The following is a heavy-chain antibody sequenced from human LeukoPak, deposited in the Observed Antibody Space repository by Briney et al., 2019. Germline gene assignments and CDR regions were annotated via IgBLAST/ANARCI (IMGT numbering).Heavy chain of an antibody. CDR3: AKASLSYYYGSGSSDY. D-gene: IGHD3-10*01. Sequence: GGSLRLSCAASGFTFRTYWMSWVRQAPGKGLEWVANINQDERDRYYVDSVKGRFTISRDDAKNSVYLQMNSLRAEDTAVYYCAKASLSYYYGSGSSDYWGQGTLVTVSS. J-gene: IGHJ4*02. V-gene: IGHV3-7*01. CDR2: INQDERDR. CDR1: GFTFRTYW.